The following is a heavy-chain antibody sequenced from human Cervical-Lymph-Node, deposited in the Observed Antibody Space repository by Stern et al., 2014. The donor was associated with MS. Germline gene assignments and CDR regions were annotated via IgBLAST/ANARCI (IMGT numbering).Heavy chain of an antibody. CDR1: GFTFSTYW. Sequence: EVQLVESGGGLLQPGGSLRLSCGASGFTFSTYWMHWVRQGPGKGLVWVSRINSGGSSTSNTDSVRGRFPSSRDNAKNTVDLQMTSLRAEDTAVYYCARSSGASGDAMDVWGQGTTVTVSS. J-gene: IGHJ6*02. D-gene: IGHD2-15*01. CDR2: INSGGSST. V-gene: IGHV3-74*02. CDR3: ARSSGASGDAMDV.